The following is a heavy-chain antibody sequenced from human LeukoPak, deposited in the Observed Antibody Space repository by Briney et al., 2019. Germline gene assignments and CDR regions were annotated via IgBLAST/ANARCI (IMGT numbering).Heavy chain of an antibody. CDR3: ARSGYYYGMDV. Sequence: GGSLSLSCAASGFTFSSYEMNWVRQAPGKGLEWVSYISSSGSTIYYADSVKGRFTISRDNAKNSLYLQMNSLRAEDTAVYYCARSGYYYGMDVWGKGTTVTVSS. J-gene: IGHJ6*04. V-gene: IGHV3-48*03. CDR2: ISSSGSTI. CDR1: GFTFSSYE.